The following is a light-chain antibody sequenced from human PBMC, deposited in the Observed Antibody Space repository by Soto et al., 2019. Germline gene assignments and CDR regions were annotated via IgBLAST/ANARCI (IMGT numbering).Light chain of an antibody. CDR1: QSVLYSSNNKNY. J-gene: IGKJ4*01. Sequence: DIVMTQSPDSLAVSLGEGATINCKSSQSVLYSSNNKNYLAWYQQKPGQPPKLLIYWASTRESGVPDRFSGSGSGTDFTLTISSLQAEDVAVYYCQQYYITPPTTFGGGTKVEIK. CDR3: QQYYITPPTT. V-gene: IGKV4-1*01. CDR2: WAS.